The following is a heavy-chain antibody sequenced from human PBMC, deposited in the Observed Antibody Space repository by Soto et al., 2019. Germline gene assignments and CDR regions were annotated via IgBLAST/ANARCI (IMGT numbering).Heavy chain of an antibody. CDR2: INHSGST. CDR1: GGSFSGYY. J-gene: IGHJ3*02. D-gene: IGHD2-15*01. Sequence: SETLSLTCAVYGGSFSGYYWTWILQPPWTGLEWIGEINHSGSTNYNPSLKSRVTISVDTSKNQFSLKLTSVTAADTAVYYCARAHSLPDIVVVVAALVDAFDIWGQGTMVT. CDR3: ARAHSLPDIVVVVAALVDAFDI. V-gene: IGHV4-34*01.